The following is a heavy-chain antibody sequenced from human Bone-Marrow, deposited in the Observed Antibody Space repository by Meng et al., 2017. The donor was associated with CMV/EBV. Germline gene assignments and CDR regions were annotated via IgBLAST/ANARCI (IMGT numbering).Heavy chain of an antibody. Sequence: GESLKISCAASGFTFSSYWMHWVRQAPGKGLVWVSRINSDGSSTSYADSVKGRFTISRDNAKNTLYLQMNSLRAEDTAVYYCARGPYGDYGMGSYYYYYYGMDVWGQGTTVTFAS. D-gene: IGHD4-17*01. CDR2: INSDGSST. CDR3: ARGPYGDYGMGSYYYYYYGMDV. J-gene: IGHJ6*02. CDR1: GFTFSSYW. V-gene: IGHV3-74*01.